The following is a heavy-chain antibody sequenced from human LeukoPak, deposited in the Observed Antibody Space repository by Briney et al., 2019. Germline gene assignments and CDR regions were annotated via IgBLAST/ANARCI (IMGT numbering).Heavy chain of an antibody. CDR3: ARERGVGVAKEKKQPNEYYFDY. V-gene: IGHV1-69*05. Sequence: ASVKVSCKASGGTFSSYAISWVRQAPGQGLEWMGGIIPILGTAHSAQTLQGRVTITTDASTSTAYMELSSLISEDTAVYYCARERGVGVAKEKKQPNEYYFDYWGQGTLVTVSS. CDR2: IIPILGTA. CDR1: GGTFSSYA. D-gene: IGHD3-3*01. J-gene: IGHJ4*02.